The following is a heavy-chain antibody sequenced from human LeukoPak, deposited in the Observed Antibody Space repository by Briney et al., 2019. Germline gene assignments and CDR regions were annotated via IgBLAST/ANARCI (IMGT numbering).Heavy chain of an antibody. CDR2: ISGSGGRT. D-gene: IGHD2-21*02. V-gene: IGHV3-23*01. CDR1: GFTFSSNA. Sequence: GGSLRLSCAASGFTFSSNAMSWVRQAPGKGLEWVSGISGSGGRTYYAGSVKGRFTISRDNSKNTLYLQMNSLRADDTAVYYCAKSHHVTAIDYWGQGTLVTVSS. J-gene: IGHJ4*02. CDR3: AKSHHVTAIDY.